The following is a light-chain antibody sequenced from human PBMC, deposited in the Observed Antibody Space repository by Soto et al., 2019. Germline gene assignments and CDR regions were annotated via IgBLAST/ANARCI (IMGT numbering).Light chain of an antibody. CDR1: SSNIGSNT. V-gene: IGLV1-44*01. Sequence: QSVLTQPPSASGTPGQRVTISCSGSSSNIGSNTVNWYQQLPGTAPKLLFYSNNQRPSGVPDRFSGSKSGTSASLAISGLQSEDEADYYCAAWDDSLNGPRFGGGTKLTVL. CDR2: SNN. J-gene: IGLJ2*01. CDR3: AAWDDSLNGPR.